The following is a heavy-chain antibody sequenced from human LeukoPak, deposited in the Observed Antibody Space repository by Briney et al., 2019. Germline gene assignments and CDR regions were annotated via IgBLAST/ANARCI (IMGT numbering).Heavy chain of an antibody. J-gene: IGHJ6*02. CDR3: ARDLAHSSGWYISGYYGMDV. CDR2: ISSSSSYI. Sequence: GGSLRLSCAASGFTFSSYSMNWVRQAPGKGLEWVSSISSSSSYIYYADSVKGRFTISRDNAKNSLFLHMNSLRAEDTAVYYCARDLAHSSGWYISGYYGMDVWGQGTTVTVSS. V-gene: IGHV3-21*01. CDR1: GFTFSSYS. D-gene: IGHD6-19*01.